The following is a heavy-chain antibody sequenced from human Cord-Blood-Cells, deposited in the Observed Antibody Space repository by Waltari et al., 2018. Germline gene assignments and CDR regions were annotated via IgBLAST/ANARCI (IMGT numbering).Heavy chain of an antibody. Sequence: QVQLQQRGAGLLKPSETLSLTCAVYGGSFSGYYWSWIRQPPGKGLEWIGEINHSGSTNYNPSLKSRVTISVDTSKNQFSLKLSSVTAADTAVYYCAREVVVAATPGGAFDIWGQGTMVTVSS. CDR2: INHSGST. CDR3: AREVVVAATPGGAFDI. V-gene: IGHV4-34*01. D-gene: IGHD2-15*01. J-gene: IGHJ3*02. CDR1: GGSFSGYY.